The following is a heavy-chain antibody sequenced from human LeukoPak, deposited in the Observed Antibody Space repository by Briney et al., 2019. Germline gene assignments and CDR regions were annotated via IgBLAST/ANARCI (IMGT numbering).Heavy chain of an antibody. J-gene: IGHJ4*02. CDR2: INSDGSST. Sequence: QPGGSLRLSCAASGFTFSSYWMHWVRQGPGKGLVWVSRINSDGSSTVYADSVKGRFTISRDNAKNTLYLQMNSLRAEDTAVYYCARDTPGEGVDYWGQGTLVAVSS. CDR1: GFTFSSYW. V-gene: IGHV3-74*01. D-gene: IGHD2-21*01. CDR3: ARDTPGEGVDY.